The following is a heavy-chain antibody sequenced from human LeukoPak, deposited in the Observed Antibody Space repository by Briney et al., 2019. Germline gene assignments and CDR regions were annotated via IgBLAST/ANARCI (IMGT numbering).Heavy chain of an antibody. CDR2: ISGSGGGT. V-gene: IGHV3-23*01. J-gene: IGHJ4*02. Sequence: GGSLRLSCAASGFTFSNYAMSWLRQAPGKGLEWVSVISGSGGGTYYADSVKGRFTISRDNAKNTLYLQMNSLRVEDTAVYYCASLGDTGDYWGQGTLVTVSS. CDR1: GFTFSNYA. CDR3: ASLGDTGDY. D-gene: IGHD3-16*01.